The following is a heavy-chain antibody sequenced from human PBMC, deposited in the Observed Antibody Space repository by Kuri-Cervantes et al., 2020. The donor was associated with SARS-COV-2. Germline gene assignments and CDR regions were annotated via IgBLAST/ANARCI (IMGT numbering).Heavy chain of an antibody. Sequence: GESLKISCAASGFTFSSYSMNWVRQAPGKGLEWVSYISSSSSTIYYADSVKGRFTISRDNAKNSLYLQMNSLRAEDTAVYYCARESFVVVPPSPIYYYMDVWGKGTTVTVSS. CDR2: ISSSSSTI. CDR3: ARESFVVVPPSPIYYYMDV. D-gene: IGHD2-2*01. J-gene: IGHJ6*03. V-gene: IGHV3-48*04. CDR1: GFTFSSYS.